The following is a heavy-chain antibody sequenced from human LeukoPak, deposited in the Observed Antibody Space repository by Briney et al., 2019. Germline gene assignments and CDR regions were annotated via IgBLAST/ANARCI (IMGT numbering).Heavy chain of an antibody. CDR2: IYHSGST. J-gene: IGHJ4*02. CDR3: ARSGNLYSSGWYVRDY. CDR1: GYSISSGYY. Sequence: SETLSLTCTVSGYSISSGYYWGWIRQPPGKGLEWIGSIYHSGSTYYNPSLKSRVTISVDTSKNQFSLKLSSVTAADTAVYYCARSGNLYSSGWYVRDYWGQGTLVTVSS. D-gene: IGHD6-19*01. V-gene: IGHV4-38-2*02.